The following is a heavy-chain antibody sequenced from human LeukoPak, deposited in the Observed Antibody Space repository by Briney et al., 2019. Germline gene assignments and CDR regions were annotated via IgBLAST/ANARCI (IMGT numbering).Heavy chain of an antibody. CDR3: ARAYDSSGYQYYYYDMDV. V-gene: IGHV3-21*01. D-gene: IGHD3-22*01. CDR2: ISSSSSYI. J-gene: IGHJ6*02. CDR1: GFTFSSYS. Sequence: GGSLRLSCAASGFTFSSYSMNWVRQAPGKGLEWVSSISSSSSYIYYADSVKGRFTISRDNAKNSLYLQMNSLRAEDTAVCYCARAYDSSGYQYYYYDMDVWGQGTTVTVSS.